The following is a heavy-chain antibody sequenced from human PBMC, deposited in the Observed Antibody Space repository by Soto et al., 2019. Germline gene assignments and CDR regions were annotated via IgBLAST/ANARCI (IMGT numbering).Heavy chain of an antibody. CDR3: ASRVLAYCSSTSCYSAFDI. D-gene: IGHD2-2*01. Sequence: ASVKVSCKASGYTFTSYDMNWVRQATGQGLEWMGWMNPNSGDTGYAQKFQGRVTMTRNTSISTAYMELSSLRSEDTAVYYCASRVLAYCSSTSCYSAFDIWGQGTMVTVSS. V-gene: IGHV1-8*01. J-gene: IGHJ3*02. CDR2: MNPNSGDT. CDR1: GYTFTSYD.